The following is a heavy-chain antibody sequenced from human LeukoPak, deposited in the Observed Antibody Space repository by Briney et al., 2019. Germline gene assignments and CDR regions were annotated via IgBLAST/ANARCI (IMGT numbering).Heavy chain of an antibody. V-gene: IGHV1-8*01. Sequence: ASVKVSCKASGYTFTSYDINWVLQATGHGLEWMGWMNPNSGNTGYAQKFQGRVTMTRNTSISTAYMELSSLRSEDTAVYYCARGGGYCSGGSRYYSDYWGQGTLVTVSS. CDR1: GYTFTSYD. J-gene: IGHJ4*02. D-gene: IGHD2-15*01. CDR2: MNPNSGNT. CDR3: ARGGGYCSGGSRYYSDY.